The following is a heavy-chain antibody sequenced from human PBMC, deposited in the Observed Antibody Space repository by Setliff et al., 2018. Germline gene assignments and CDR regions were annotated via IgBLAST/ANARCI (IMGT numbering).Heavy chain of an antibody. D-gene: IGHD5-18*01. J-gene: IGHJ4*02. CDR2: IGGRGIST. CDR3: ARVYAYSYGFDS. CDR1: GFTFGDFA. Sequence: GGSLRLSCAASGFTFGDFAMTWVRQAPGKGLEWVSGIGGRGISTYYADSVKGRFIISRDNSENTSYLQMNSLRAEDTAIYYCARVYAYSYGFDSWGQGTQVTVSS. V-gene: IGHV3-23*01.